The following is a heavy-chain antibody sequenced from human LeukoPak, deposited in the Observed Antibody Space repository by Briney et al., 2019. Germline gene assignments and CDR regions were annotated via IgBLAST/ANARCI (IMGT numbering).Heavy chain of an antibody. V-gene: IGHV1-18*01. Sequence: ASVKVSCKASGYTFTSYGISWVRQAPGQGLEWMGWISAYNGNTNYAQKLQGRVTMTTDTSTSTAYMELRSLRSDDTAVYYCARARGHFDWLLSQDYWGQGTLVTVSS. CDR2: ISAYNGNT. CDR3: ARARGHFDWLLSQDY. D-gene: IGHD3-9*01. CDR1: GYTFTSYG. J-gene: IGHJ4*02.